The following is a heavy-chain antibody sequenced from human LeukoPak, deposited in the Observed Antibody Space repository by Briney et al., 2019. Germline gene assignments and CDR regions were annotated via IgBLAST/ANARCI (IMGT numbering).Heavy chain of an antibody. Sequence: SETLSLTCTVSGGSISSSSYYWGWVRQPPGKGLEWIGSIYYSGSTYYNPSLKSRVTISVDTSKNQFSLKLSSVTAADTAVYYCAGLHGDYVGSEPWGQGTLVTVSS. CDR1: GGSISSSSYY. V-gene: IGHV4-39*07. CDR3: AGLHGDYVGSEP. D-gene: IGHD4-17*01. CDR2: IYYSGST. J-gene: IGHJ5*02.